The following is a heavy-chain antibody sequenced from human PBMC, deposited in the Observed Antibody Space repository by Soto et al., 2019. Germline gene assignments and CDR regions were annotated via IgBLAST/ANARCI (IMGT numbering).Heavy chain of an antibody. CDR2: IYYSGST. D-gene: IGHD6-13*01. CDR1: GGSISSSSYY. Sequence: SETLSLTCTVSGGSISSSSYYWGWIRQPPGKGLEWIGSIYYSGSTYYNPSLKSRVTISVDTSKNQFSLKLSSVTAADTAVYYCARQAAGSIYYCYYYGMDVWGQGTTVTVSS. CDR3: ARQAAGSIYYCYYYGMDV. V-gene: IGHV4-39*01. J-gene: IGHJ6*02.